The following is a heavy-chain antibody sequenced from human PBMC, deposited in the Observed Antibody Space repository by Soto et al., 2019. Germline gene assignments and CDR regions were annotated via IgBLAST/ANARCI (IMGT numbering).Heavy chain of an antibody. Sequence: QVQLVQSGAEVKKPGASVKVSCKASGYTFTSYAMHWVRQAPGQRLEWMGWINAGNGNTKYSQKFQGRVTITRDTSASTAYMELSSLRSEDTAVYYCARVLRYCSSTSCSYYFDYWGQGTLVTVSS. V-gene: IGHV1-3*01. D-gene: IGHD2-2*01. CDR3: ARVLRYCSSTSCSYYFDY. CDR2: INAGNGNT. CDR1: GYTFTSYA. J-gene: IGHJ4*02.